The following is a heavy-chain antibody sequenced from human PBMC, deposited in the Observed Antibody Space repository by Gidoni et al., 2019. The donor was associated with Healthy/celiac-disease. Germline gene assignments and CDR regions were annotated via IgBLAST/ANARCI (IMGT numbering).Heavy chain of an antibody. J-gene: IGHJ4*02. CDR3: ARETYSSSSWVDY. V-gene: IGHV1-18*01. CDR2: ISAYNGNT. Sequence: QVQLLQSGAEVKKPGASVKVSCTASGYPFTSYGISWVRQAPGQGLEWMGWISAYNGNTNYAQKLQGRGTMTTDTSTSTDYMELRSLRSDDTAVYYCARETYSSSSWVDYWGQGTLVTVSS. D-gene: IGHD6-6*01. CDR1: GYPFTSYG.